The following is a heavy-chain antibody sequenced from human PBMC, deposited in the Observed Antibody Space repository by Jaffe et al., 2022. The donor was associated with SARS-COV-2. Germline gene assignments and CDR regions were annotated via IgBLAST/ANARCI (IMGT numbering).Heavy chain of an antibody. Sequence: QVQLVQSGAEVKKPGSSVKVSCKASGGTFSSYAISWVRQAPGQGLEWMGGIIPIFGTANYAQKFQGRVTITADESTSTAYMELSSLRSEDTAVYYCARPSLAAAGQGGYYYYYYYMDVWGKGTTVTVSS. V-gene: IGHV1-69*01. CDR2: IIPIFGTA. D-gene: IGHD6-13*01. J-gene: IGHJ6*03. CDR1: GGTFSSYA. CDR3: ARPSLAAAGQGGYYYYYYYMDV.